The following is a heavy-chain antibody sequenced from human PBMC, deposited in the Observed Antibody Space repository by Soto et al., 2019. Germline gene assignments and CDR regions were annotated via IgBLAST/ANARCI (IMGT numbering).Heavy chain of an antibody. Sequence: QVQLVESGGGVVQPGRSLRLSCAASGFTFSSYGMHWVRQAPGKGLEWVAVISYDGSNKYYADSVKGRFTISRDNSKNTLYLQMNSLRAEDTAVYYCAKDESFYGDYPSLFDYWGQGTLVTVSS. CDR1: GFTFSSYG. D-gene: IGHD4-17*01. CDR3: AKDESFYGDYPSLFDY. CDR2: ISYDGSNK. V-gene: IGHV3-30*18. J-gene: IGHJ4*02.